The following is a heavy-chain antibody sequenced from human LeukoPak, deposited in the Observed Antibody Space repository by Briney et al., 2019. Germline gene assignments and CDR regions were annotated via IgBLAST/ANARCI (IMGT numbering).Heavy chain of an antibody. CDR3: AREPIAAAGYHDAFDI. Sequence: SETLSLTCTVSVGSISTTTYYWGWIRQPPGKGLEWIGSIYHSGSTYYNPSLKSRVTISVDTSKNQFSLKLSSVTAADTAVYYCAREPIAAAGYHDAFDIWGQGTMVTVSS. CDR1: VGSISTTTYY. D-gene: IGHD6-13*01. CDR2: IYHSGST. V-gene: IGHV4-39*07. J-gene: IGHJ3*02.